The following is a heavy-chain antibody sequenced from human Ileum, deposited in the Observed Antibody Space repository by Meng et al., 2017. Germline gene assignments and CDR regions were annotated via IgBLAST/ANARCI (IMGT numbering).Heavy chain of an antibody. V-gene: IGHV6-1*01. CDR2: TYYRSKWYN. Sequence: SQTLSLTCAISGDSVSSNSAAWNCIRQSPSRGLEWLGRTYYRSKWYNDYAVSVKSRITINPDTSKNQFSLQLNSVTPEDTAVYYCAREALFSCSCGSCLYRTSNFDYWGQGTLVTVSS. CDR3: AREALFSCSCGSCLYRTSNFDY. CDR1: GDSVSSNSAA. J-gene: IGHJ4*02. D-gene: IGHD2-15*01.